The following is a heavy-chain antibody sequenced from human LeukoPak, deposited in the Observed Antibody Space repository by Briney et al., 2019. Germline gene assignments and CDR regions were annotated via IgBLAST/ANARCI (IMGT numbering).Heavy chain of an antibody. CDR1: GYTFTGYY. Sequence: ASVKVSCKASGYTFTGYYMHWVRQAPGQGLEWMGWINPNSGGTNYAQKFQGRVTMTRDTSISTAYMELSRLRSDDTAVYYCARAGYCSGGSCYRHLPLDVWGQGTTVTVSS. CDR3: ARAGYCSGGSCYRHLPLDV. D-gene: IGHD2-15*01. J-gene: IGHJ6*02. CDR2: INPNSGGT. V-gene: IGHV1-2*02.